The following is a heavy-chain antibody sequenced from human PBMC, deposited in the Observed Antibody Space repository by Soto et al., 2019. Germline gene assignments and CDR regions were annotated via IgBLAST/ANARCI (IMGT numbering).Heavy chain of an antibody. CDR1: GGTFSSYT. CDR2: INAYNGNT. Sequence: ASVKVSCKASGGTFSSYTISWVRRAPGQGLEWMGWINAYNGNTNYAQKLQGRVTMTTDTSTSTAYMELRSLRSDDTAVYYCARVLPPFDPWGQGTLVTVSS. J-gene: IGHJ5*02. CDR3: ARVLPPFDP. V-gene: IGHV1-18*01.